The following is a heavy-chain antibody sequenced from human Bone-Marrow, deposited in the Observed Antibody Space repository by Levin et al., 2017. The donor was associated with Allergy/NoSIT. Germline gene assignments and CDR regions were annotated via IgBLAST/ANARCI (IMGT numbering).Heavy chain of an antibody. Sequence: QTLSLTCTFSGFSLSTSGMCVRWLRQPPGKALEWLARIDWDNDKYYRTYLKTRLTISKDTSKNQVVLTMTNMDPVDTATYYCARSHYYDSSGYHYWGQGILVTVSS. CDR3: ARSHYYDSSGYHY. CDR1: GFSLSTSGMC. J-gene: IGHJ4*02. V-gene: IGHV2-70*11. CDR2: IDWDNDK. D-gene: IGHD3-22*01.